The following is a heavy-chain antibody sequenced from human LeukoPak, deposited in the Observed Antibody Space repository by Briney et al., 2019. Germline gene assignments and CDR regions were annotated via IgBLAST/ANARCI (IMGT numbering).Heavy chain of an antibody. CDR2: IYYSGST. Sequence: SETLSLTCTVSGGSISSGDYYWSWIRQHPGKGLEWIGYIYYSGSTYYNPSLKSRVTISVDTSKNQFSLKLSSVTAADTAVYYCARCPPHYDSSGYHYGAFDIWGQGTMVTVSS. CDR3: ARCPPHYDSSGYHYGAFDI. CDR1: GGSISSGDYY. D-gene: IGHD3-22*01. V-gene: IGHV4-31*03. J-gene: IGHJ3*02.